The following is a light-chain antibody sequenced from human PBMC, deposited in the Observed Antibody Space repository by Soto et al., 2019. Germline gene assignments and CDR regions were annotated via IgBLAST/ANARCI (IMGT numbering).Light chain of an antibody. V-gene: IGLV2-14*01. Sequence: QSVLTQPASVSGSPGQSITISCTGTSSDVGGYNYVSWYQQHPGKAPKLMIYDVSNRPSGVSNRFSGSKSGNTASLTISGLQAEDEAASSSLVVFGGGTKLTVL. CDR2: DVS. CDR1: SSDVGGYNY. CDR3: LVV. J-gene: IGLJ2*01.